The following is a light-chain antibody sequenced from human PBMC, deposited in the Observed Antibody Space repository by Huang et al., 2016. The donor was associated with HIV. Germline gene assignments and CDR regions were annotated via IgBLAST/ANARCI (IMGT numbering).Light chain of an antibody. CDR3: QQSYSTPWT. CDR1: QSIGRY. J-gene: IGKJ1*01. CDR2: SAS. Sequence: DIQMTQSPSSLSASVGDTITITCRASQSIGRYLNWYQQKPGKAPNLLIYSASSLQSGVPSRFSGLGSGTDFTLTVSSLQPEDFATYYCQQSYSTPWTFGQGTKVDIK. V-gene: IGKV1-39*01.